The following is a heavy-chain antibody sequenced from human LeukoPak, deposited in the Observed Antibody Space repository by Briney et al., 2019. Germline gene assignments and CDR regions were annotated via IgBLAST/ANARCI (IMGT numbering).Heavy chain of an antibody. CDR3: ARDYIYCGGDCFDDN. CDR1: GFTFSSYS. V-gene: IGHV3-21*01. D-gene: IGHD2-21*02. Sequence: PGGSLRLSCVASGFTFSSYSMNWVRQAPGKGLEWVSSISGSSSYIFYADSVKGRFTISRDNAKNSLYLQMNSLRAEDTAVYYCARDYIYCGGDCFDDNWGQGTLVTVSS. J-gene: IGHJ4*02. CDR2: ISGSSSYI.